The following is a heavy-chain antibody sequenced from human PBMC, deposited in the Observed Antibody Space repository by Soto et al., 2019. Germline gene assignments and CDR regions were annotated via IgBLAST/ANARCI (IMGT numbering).Heavy chain of an antibody. CDR1: GYTFTGYY. J-gene: IGHJ4*02. D-gene: IGHD4-17*01. Sequence: HVQLVQSGAAVKNTGASVKVSCKASGYTFTGYYMPLVRQAAGQWLEWMGWINPNSGGKNYAQKFQGRVTMTRDTSIRTAYMELSRRRSYDTAVYYCARIKARPTVTTYLFYWGQGTLFTV. V-gene: IGHV1-2*02. CDR3: ARIKARPTVTTYLFY. CDR2: INPNSGGK.